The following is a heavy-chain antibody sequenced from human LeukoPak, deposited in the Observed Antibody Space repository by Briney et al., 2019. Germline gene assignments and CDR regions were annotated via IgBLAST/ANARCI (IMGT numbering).Heavy chain of an antibody. V-gene: IGHV4-38-2*01. CDR2: IFHSGIT. CDR1: GYSISSGYY. Sequence: SETLSLTCVVSGYSISSGYYWGWIRQPPGKGLEWIGSIFHSGITYYIPSLKSQVTISVDTSKNQFSLKLSSVTAADTAVYYCARVRSRSLDYWGQGTLVTVSS. CDR3: ARVRSRSLDY. J-gene: IGHJ4*02.